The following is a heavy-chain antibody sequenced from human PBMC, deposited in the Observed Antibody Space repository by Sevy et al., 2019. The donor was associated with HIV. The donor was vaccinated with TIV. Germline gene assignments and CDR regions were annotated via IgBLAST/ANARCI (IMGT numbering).Heavy chain of an antibody. Sequence: GGSLRLSCAASGFTFSGSAMHWVRQASGKGLEWVGRIRSKTYSYATAYAASVTGSFTISRDDSKNTTYLQMNSLKTEDTAVYYCTTSMIRGVIIGYYGMDVWGQGTTVTVSS. CDR2: IRSKTYSYAT. CDR3: TTSMIRGVIIGYYGMDV. J-gene: IGHJ6*02. V-gene: IGHV3-73*01. D-gene: IGHD3-10*01. CDR1: GFTFSGSA.